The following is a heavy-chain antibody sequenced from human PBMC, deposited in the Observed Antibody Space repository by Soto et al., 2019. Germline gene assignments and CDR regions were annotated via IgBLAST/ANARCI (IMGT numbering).Heavy chain of an antibody. CDR3: ARHGPPSGYYWFDP. CDR2: IDPSDSYT. J-gene: IGHJ5*02. D-gene: IGHD3-22*01. Sequence: ETLYITCNGSGCSISSYYISWMRQLPGKGLEWMGRIDPSDSYTNYSPSFQGHVTISADKSISTAYLQWSSLKASDTAMYYCARHGPPSGYYWFDPWGQGTLVTVSS. V-gene: IGHV5-10-1*01. CDR1: GCSISSYY.